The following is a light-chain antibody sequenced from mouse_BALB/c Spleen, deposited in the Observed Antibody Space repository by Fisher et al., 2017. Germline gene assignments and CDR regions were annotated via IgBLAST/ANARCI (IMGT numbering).Light chain of an antibody. CDR2: STS. Sequence: DIVLTQTPAIMSASPGEKVTMTCRASSSVSSSYLHWYQQKSGASPKLWIYSTSNLASGVPARFSGSGSGTSYSLTISSMEAEDAATYYCQQRSSYPRTFGGGTKLEIK. CDR1: SSVSSSY. CDR3: QQRSSYPRT. J-gene: IGKJ1*01. V-gene: IGKV4-57-1*01.